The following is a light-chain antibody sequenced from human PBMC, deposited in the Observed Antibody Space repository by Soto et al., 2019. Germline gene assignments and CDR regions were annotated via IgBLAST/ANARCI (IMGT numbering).Light chain of an antibody. CDR1: QSVSSN. V-gene: IGKV3-15*01. CDR3: QQRINWPWT. CDR2: GAS. J-gene: IGKJ1*01. Sequence: EIVTTQSPATLSVSPGEGVTLSCRASQSVSSNLAWYQQKPGQAPRLLIYGASTRATGIPARFSGSGSGTDFTLTISSLEPEDFAVYYCQQRINWPWTFGQGTKVDIK.